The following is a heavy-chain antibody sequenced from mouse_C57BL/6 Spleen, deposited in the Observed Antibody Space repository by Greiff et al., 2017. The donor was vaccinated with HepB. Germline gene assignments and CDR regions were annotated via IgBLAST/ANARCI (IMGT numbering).Heavy chain of an antibody. V-gene: IGHV3-6*01. CDR2: ISYDGSN. D-gene: IGHD1-1*02. CDR1: GYSITSGYY. CDR3: ARYGGYAMDY. J-gene: IGHJ4*01. Sequence: DVQLQESGPGLVKPSQSLSLTCSVTGYSITSGYYWNWIRQFPGNKLEWMGYISYDGSNNYNPSIKNRNSITRDTSKNQFFLKLNSVTNEDTATYYCARYGGYAMDYWGQGTSVTVSS.